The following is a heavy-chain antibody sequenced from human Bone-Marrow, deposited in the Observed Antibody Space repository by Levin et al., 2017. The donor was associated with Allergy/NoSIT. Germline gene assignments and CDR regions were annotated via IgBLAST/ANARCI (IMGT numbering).Heavy chain of an antibody. Sequence: SLKISCEASGFIFNDFAMHWVRQIPGKGLEWVSGIMWNSARMDYADSVKGGFTISRDNGKKSLYLEMNALREEDTALYYCVRDRSSVDNWNYAGPFESWGQGTLVTVSS. J-gene: IGHJ4*02. CDR3: VRDRSSVDNWNYAGPFES. V-gene: IGHV3-9*01. CDR1: GFIFNDFA. D-gene: IGHD1-7*01. CDR2: IMWNSARM.